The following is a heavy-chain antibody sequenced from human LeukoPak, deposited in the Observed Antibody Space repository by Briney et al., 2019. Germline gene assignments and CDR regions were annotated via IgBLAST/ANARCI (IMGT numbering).Heavy chain of an antibody. CDR1: GFPFSDYW. CDR3: AREDHSKYEY. D-gene: IGHD4-11*01. J-gene: IGHJ4*02. CDR2: IKQDGGEE. Sequence: PGGSLRLSCVVSGFPFSDYWMAWVRQAPGKGLGWVASIKQDGGEEFYVDSMKGRFSISRDNAKNSLYLQINSLRAEDTAVYYCAREDHSKYEYWGQGTLVTVSS. V-gene: IGHV3-7*01.